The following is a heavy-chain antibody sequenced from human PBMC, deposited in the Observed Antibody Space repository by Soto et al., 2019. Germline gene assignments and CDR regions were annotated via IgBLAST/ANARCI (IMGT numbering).Heavy chain of an antibody. D-gene: IGHD1-1*01. J-gene: IGHJ4*02. V-gene: IGHV3-7*01. CDR3: AREWTTYNFDY. CDR1: GFTFSGNW. Sequence: DVQLVESGGDLVQPGGSLRLSCAASGFTFSGNWMNWVRQAPGKGLEWVANIKKHGGEKYYADSVKSRFTISRDNAKNSLYVQINFLRVDDMAIYFWAREWTTYNFDYWGRGTPVTVSS. CDR2: IKKHGGEK.